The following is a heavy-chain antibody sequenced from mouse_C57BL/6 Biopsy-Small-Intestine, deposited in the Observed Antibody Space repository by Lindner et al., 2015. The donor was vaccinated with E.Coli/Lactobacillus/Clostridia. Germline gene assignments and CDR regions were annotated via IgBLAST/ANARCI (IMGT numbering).Heavy chain of an antibody. Sequence: SVKVSCKASGYTFSSYGISWVRQAPGQGLEWMGWVGAYNGHTNYAQKYQGRVTMTTDTSTSTAYMELRSLRSDDTAVYYCARVQFYAWGSYAFDPWGQGTLVTVSS. J-gene: IGHJ4*01. D-gene: IGHD1-1*01. CDR1: GYTFSSYG. V-gene: IGHV1-59*01. CDR2: VGAYNGHT. CDR3: ARVQFYAWGSYAFDP.